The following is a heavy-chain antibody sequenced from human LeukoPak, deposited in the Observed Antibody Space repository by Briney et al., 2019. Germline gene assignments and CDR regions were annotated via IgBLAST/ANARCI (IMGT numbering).Heavy chain of an antibody. D-gene: IGHD3-9*01. CDR2: IYYSGST. J-gene: IGHJ4*02. V-gene: IGHV4-59*01. CDR3: ARGYYDILTGYYYFDY. Sequence: PSETLSLTCTVSGGSISSYYWSWIRQPPGKGLEWIGYIYYSGSTNYNPSLKSRVTISVDTSKNQFSLKLSSVTAADTAVYYCARGYYDILTGYYYFDYWGQGTLVTVSS. CDR1: GGSISSYY.